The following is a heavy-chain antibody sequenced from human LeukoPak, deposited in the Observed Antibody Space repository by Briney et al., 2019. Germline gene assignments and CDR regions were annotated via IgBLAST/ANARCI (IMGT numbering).Heavy chain of an antibody. J-gene: IGHJ3*02. D-gene: IGHD2-15*01. CDR1: GFTFSSYS. Sequence: GGSLRLSCAASGFTFSSYSMNWVRQAPGKGLEWVSSISSSSSYIYYADSVKGRFTISRDNAKNSLYLQMNSLRAEDTAVYYCASGGPVVQDAFDTWGQGTMVTVSS. CDR2: ISSSSSYI. CDR3: ASGGPVVQDAFDT. V-gene: IGHV3-21*01.